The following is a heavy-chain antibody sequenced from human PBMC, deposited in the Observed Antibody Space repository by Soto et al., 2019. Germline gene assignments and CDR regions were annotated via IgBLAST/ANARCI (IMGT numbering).Heavy chain of an antibody. J-gene: IGHJ4*02. CDR1: GFTFSSYG. D-gene: IGHD5-18*01. CDR3: ARGLWSFDY. CDR2: IWLDGSNK. V-gene: IGHV3-33*01. Sequence: QVQLVESGGGVVQPGRSLRLSCAASGFTFSSYGMHWVRQAPGKGLEWVAVIWLDGSNKYYADSVKGRFTISRDNSKITLYLQMNSLRAEDTAVYYCARGLWSFDYWGQGNLVTVSS.